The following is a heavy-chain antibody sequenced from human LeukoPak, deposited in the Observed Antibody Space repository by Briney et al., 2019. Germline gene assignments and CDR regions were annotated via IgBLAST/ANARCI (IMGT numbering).Heavy chain of an antibody. V-gene: IGHV3-21*04. CDR2: ISSSSSYI. D-gene: IGHD5-18*01. Sequence: GGSLRLSCAASGFTFSSYSMNWVRQAPGKGLEWVSSISSSSSYIYYADSVKGRFTISRDNAKNSLYLQMNSLRAEDTAVYYCAKSTGYSYGGAFDIWGQGTMVTVSS. CDR1: GFTFSSYS. CDR3: AKSTGYSYGGAFDI. J-gene: IGHJ3*02.